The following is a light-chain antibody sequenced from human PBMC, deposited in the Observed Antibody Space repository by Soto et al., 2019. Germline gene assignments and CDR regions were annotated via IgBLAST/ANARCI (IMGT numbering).Light chain of an antibody. Sequence: EIVMTQSPATLSVSPGERATLSCRASQSVSSNLAWYQQKPGQATRLLIYGASTRATGIPARFSGSGSGTEFPLTISSLQSEDFAVYYCQQYTSARTFGQGTKVEIK. CDR2: GAS. V-gene: IGKV3-15*01. CDR1: QSVSSN. J-gene: IGKJ1*01. CDR3: QQYTSART.